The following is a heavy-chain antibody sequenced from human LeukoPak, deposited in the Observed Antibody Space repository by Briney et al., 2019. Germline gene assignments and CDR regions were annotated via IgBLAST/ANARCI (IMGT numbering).Heavy chain of an antibody. CDR1: GGSFSGYY. J-gene: IGHJ4*02. CDR2: INHSGST. V-gene: IGHV4-34*01. Sequence: SETLSLTCAVYGGSFSGYYWRWIRQPPGKGLEWIGEINHSGSTNYNPPLKSRVTISVDTSKNQFSLKLSSVTAADTAVYYCARVPHYDFWSGYSLLGIDYWGQGTLVTVSS. CDR3: ARVPHYDFWSGYSLLGIDY. D-gene: IGHD3-3*01.